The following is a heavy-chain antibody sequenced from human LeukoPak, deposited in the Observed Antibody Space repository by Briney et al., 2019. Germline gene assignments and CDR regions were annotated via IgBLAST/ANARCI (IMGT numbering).Heavy chain of an antibody. V-gene: IGHV4-59*01. CDR3: ARGLVEMATIYDY. CDR2: IYYSGST. CDR1: GGSISSYY. J-gene: IGHJ4*02. D-gene: IGHD5-24*01. Sequence: PSETLSLTCTVSGGSISSYYWSWIRQPPGKGLEWIGYIYYSGSTNYNPSLKSRVTISVDTSRNQFSLKLSSVTAADTAVYYCARGLVEMATIYDYWGQGTLVTVSS.